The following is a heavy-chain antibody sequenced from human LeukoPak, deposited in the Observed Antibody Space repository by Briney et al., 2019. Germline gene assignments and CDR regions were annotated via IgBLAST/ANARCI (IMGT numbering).Heavy chain of an antibody. CDR1: GFTFSSYS. V-gene: IGHV3-21*01. CDR3: AGDRSYSGSDY. CDR2: ISSSSSYI. D-gene: IGHD1-26*01. J-gene: IGHJ4*02. Sequence: GGSLRLSCAASGFTFSSYSMNWVRQAPGKGLEWVSSISSSSSYICYADSVKGRFTIPRDNAKNSLYLQMNSLRAEDTAVYYCAGDRSYSGSDYWGQGTLVTVSS.